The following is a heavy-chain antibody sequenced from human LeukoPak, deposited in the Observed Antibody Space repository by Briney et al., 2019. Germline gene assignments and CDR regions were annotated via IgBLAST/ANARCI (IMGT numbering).Heavy chain of an antibody. J-gene: IGHJ5*02. CDR3: ARGGVDIVVVPAAPPGFDP. D-gene: IGHD2-2*01. V-gene: IGHV4-34*01. CDR2: INHSGST. CDR1: GGSFSGYY. Sequence: PSETLSLTCAVYGGSFSGYYWSWIRQPPGKGLEWIGEINHSGSTNYNPSLKSRVTISVDTSKTQSSLKLSSVPAADTAVYYCARGGVDIVVVPAAPPGFDPWGQGTLVTVSS.